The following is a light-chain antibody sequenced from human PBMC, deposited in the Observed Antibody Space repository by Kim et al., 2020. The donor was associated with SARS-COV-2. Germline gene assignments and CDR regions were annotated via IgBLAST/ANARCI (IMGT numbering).Light chain of an antibody. V-gene: IGLV3-1*01. Sequence: SYELTQPPSVSVSPGQTASITCSGDKLGAKYACWYQQKPGQSPVLVIYQDSKRPSGIPERFSGSNSGNTATLTISGTQAMDEADYYCQAWDNSAVVFGGGTKVTVL. CDR3: QAWDNSAVV. CDR1: KLGAKY. CDR2: QDS. J-gene: IGLJ2*01.